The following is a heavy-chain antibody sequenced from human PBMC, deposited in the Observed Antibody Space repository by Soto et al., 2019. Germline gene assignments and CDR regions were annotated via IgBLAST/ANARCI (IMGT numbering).Heavy chain of an antibody. Sequence: VESLKISCKASGYDFARTWIGCFLQRPVKGLYWLGIIYPGDSETRYSPSFRGQVTFSVDMSISTAYLQWSSLKTSDIAIYYCARLVGAYDSYFDHWGQGTRVTVSS. J-gene: IGHJ4*02. D-gene: IGHD5-12*01. V-gene: IGHV5-51*01. CDR3: ARLVGAYDSYFDH. CDR1: GYDFARTW. CDR2: IYPGDSET.